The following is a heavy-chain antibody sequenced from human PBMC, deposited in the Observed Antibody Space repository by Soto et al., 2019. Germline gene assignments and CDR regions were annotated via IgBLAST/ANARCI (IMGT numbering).Heavy chain of an antibody. CDR2: IYSGGST. Sequence: GGSLRLSCAASGFTVSSNYMSWVRQAPGKGLEWVSVIYSGGSTYYADSVKGRFTISRDNSKKTLYLQMNSLRAEDTAVYYCARVVLELRPGDFDYWGQGTLVTVSS. CDR3: ARVVLELRPGDFDY. J-gene: IGHJ4*02. CDR1: GFTVSSNY. V-gene: IGHV3-66*01. D-gene: IGHD1-7*01.